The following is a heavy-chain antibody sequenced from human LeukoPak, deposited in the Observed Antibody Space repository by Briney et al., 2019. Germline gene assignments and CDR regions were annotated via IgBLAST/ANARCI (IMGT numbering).Heavy chain of an antibody. D-gene: IGHD3-10*01. CDR3: VKNYYGSGTYLEFDY. CDR2: VRGQGGIT. J-gene: IGHJ4*02. V-gene: IGHV3-64D*06. Sequence: GRSLRLSCSASGFTFSSYGMHWVRQAPGKGLEYVSGVRGQGGITYHADSVKGRFTISRDNSKNTLYLQMSSLRVDDMAVYYCVKNYYGSGTYLEFDYWGQGTLVTVSS. CDR1: GFTFSSYG.